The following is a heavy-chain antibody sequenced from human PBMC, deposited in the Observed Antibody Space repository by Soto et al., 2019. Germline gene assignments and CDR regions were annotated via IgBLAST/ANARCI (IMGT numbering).Heavy chain of an antibody. CDR1: GDTFSSYA. D-gene: IGHD1-7*01. CDR2: IIPIVGTS. CDR3: ARENWNSLYY. J-gene: IGHJ4*02. Sequence: QVQLVQSGAEVKQPGSSLKVSCKASGDTFSSYAISWVRQAPGQGLEWMGGIIPIVGTSNYAQKLQGRVTITADESTNTAYMELSSMSSEDTAVYSCARENWNSLYYWGQGTLVTVSS. V-gene: IGHV1-69*01.